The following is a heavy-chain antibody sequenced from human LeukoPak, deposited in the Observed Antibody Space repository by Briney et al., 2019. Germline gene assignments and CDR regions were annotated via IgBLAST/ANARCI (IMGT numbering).Heavy chain of an antibody. CDR2: IRNDGSNK. CDR1: GLTFSNHG. J-gene: IGHJ4*02. Sequence: GGSLRLSYAASGLTFSNHGMHWVRQAPGKGLEWVALIRNDGSNKYYADSVEGRFTISRDNSKDTLYLQMNSLRVEDTAVYYCARDRGWLQFLDSWGQGTLVTVSS. V-gene: IGHV3-30*02. CDR3: ARDRGWLQFLDS. D-gene: IGHD5-24*01.